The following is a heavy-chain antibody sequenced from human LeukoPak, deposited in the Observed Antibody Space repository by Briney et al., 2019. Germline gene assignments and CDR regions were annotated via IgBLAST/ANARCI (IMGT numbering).Heavy chain of an antibody. CDR2: IYYSGGT. V-gene: IGHV4-31*03. CDR3: ARDYYQLGAFDI. CDR1: GGSISSGGYY. Sequence: SETLSLTCTVSGGSISSGGYYWSWIRQHPGKGLEWIGYIYYSGGTYYNPSLKSRVTISVDTSKNQFSLKLSSVTAADTAVYYCARDYYQLGAFDIWGQGTMVTVSS. J-gene: IGHJ3*02. D-gene: IGHD3-22*01.